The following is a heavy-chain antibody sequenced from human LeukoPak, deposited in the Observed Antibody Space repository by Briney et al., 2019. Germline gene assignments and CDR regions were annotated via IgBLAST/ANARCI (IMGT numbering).Heavy chain of an antibody. CDR2: IYYSGST. J-gene: IGHJ4*02. V-gene: IGHV4-59*01. CDR1: GGSITTYY. Sequence: PSETLSLTCTVSGGSITTYYWSWIRRPPGKGLEWIGYIYYSGSTNNISSLKSRVTMSADTSKNQFSLKLSSVTAADTAVYYCARGYSGSWSYFDYWGRGTLVSVSS. CDR3: ARGYSGSWSYFDY. D-gene: IGHD6-13*01.